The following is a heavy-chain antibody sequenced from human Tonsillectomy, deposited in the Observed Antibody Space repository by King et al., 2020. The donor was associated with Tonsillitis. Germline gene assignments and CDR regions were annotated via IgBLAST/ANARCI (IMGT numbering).Heavy chain of an antibody. CDR3: ARLGTGTNIFDY. J-gene: IGHJ4*02. CDR1: GYSISSGYY. CDR2: IYYSGSP. V-gene: IGHV4-38-2*02. D-gene: IGHD1-7*01. Sequence: VQLQESGPGLVKPSETLSLSCTVSGYSISSGYYWGWIRQPPGKGLEWIRNIYYSGSPYYNPSLKSRITMSVDTSKNQFSLELSSVTAADTAVYYCARLGTGTNIFDYWSQGTLVTVSS.